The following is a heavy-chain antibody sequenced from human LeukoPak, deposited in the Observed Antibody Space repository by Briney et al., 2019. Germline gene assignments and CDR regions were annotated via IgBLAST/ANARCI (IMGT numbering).Heavy chain of an antibody. Sequence: SETLSLTCSVSSGSISSNNYYWGWIRQPPGKGLEWIGYIYYSGSTYYNPSLKSRVTISVDTSKNQFSLKLSSVTAADTAVYYCARREDGRYTIDYWGQGTLVTVSS. D-gene: IGHD5-24*01. V-gene: IGHV4-39*01. CDR2: IYYSGST. CDR3: ARREDGRYTIDY. CDR1: SGSISSNNYY. J-gene: IGHJ4*02.